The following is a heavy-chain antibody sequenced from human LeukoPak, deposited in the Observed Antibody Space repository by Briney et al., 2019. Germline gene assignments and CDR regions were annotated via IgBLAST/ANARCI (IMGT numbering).Heavy chain of an antibody. CDR2: IDPSSTYI. CDR3: ARAPTVLVGYCSSSSCQADY. CDR1: GFTFSSYG. D-gene: IGHD2-2*01. Sequence: GGSLRLSCAASGFTFSSYGMHWVRQAPGKGLEWVSAIDPSSTYIYYADSVKGRFTISRDNAENSLYLQMNSLRVEDMAVYYCARAPTVLVGYCSSSSCQADYWGQGTLVTVSS. J-gene: IGHJ4*02. V-gene: IGHV3-21*01.